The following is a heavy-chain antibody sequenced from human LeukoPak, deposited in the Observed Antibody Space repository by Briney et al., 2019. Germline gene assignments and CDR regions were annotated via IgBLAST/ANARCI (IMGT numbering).Heavy chain of an antibody. CDR3: ARGYDGNSGGFDY. CDR1: GFTFSTYT. CDR2: ITHDGSNK. Sequence: GGSLRLSCAASGFTFSTYTIHWVRQTPGQGLEWVAVITHDGSNKFYADSLKGRFTISRDNSKNTLYLQMNSLRAEDTAVYYCARGYDGNSGGFDYWGQGTLVTVSS. D-gene: IGHD4-23*01. V-gene: IGHV3-30*04. J-gene: IGHJ4*02.